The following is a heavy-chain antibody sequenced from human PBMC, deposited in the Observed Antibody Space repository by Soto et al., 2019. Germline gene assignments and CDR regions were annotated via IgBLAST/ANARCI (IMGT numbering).Heavy chain of an antibody. Sequence: SETLSLTCAVYGGSFSDYYWSWIRQPPGKGLEWIGEINHSGSTNYNPSLKSRVTISVDTSKNQFSLKLSSVTAADTAVYYCARGLAVQLWGQGTLVTVSS. CDR2: INHSGST. CDR3: ARGLAVQL. D-gene: IGHD5-18*01. CDR1: GGSFSDYY. J-gene: IGHJ4*02. V-gene: IGHV4-34*01.